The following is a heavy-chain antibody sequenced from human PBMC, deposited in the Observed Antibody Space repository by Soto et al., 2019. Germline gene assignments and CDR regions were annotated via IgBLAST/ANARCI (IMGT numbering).Heavy chain of an antibody. CDR3: AREGRLHWFES. J-gene: IGHJ5*01. CDR1: GDSVKTETW. V-gene: IGHV4-4*02. CDR2: IKHTGDA. Sequence: QVPVQELGPGLVKPSETLSLTCAVSGDSVKTETWWSWLRQLPGSGLEWIGEIKHTGDANTNPALRSRVFMSVDRTKNQFFLNLRSVSAADTAVYFCAREGRLHWFESWGQGTLVTVSS.